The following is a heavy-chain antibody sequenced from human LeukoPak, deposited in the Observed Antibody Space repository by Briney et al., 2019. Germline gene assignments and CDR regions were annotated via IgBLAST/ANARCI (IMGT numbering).Heavy chain of an antibody. CDR1: GGSVSKYY. V-gene: IGHV4-59*02. J-gene: IGHJ4*02. Sequence: SSGTLSLTCTVSGGSVSKYYWGWTRQSPGKGLEWLGNIHNSGAIRYNPSLRSRVTITLDASKNQFSLRLNSVTAADTAVYFCARDLMGGEGFDYWGPGTLVTVSS. CDR2: IHNSGAI. CDR3: ARDLMGGEGFDY. D-gene: IGHD3-10*01.